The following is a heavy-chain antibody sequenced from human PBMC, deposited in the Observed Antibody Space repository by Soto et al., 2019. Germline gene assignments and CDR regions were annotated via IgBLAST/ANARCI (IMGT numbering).Heavy chain of an antibody. CDR2: ISSSSSYI. CDR3: ARDLLAAGHDP. Sequence: PGGSLRLSCAASGFTFSSYSMNWVRQAPGKGLEWVSSISSSSSYIYYADSVKGRFTISRDNAKNSLYLQMNSLRADDTAVYYCARDLLAAGHDPWGQGTLVTVSS. J-gene: IGHJ5*02. V-gene: IGHV3-21*01. D-gene: IGHD6-13*01. CDR1: GFTFSSYS.